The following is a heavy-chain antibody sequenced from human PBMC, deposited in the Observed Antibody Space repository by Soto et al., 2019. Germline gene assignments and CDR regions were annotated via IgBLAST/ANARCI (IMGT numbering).Heavy chain of an antibody. CDR3: ARGPRSGAFGY. CDR1: GGSISSYY. Sequence: QVQLQESGPGLVKPSETLSLTCTVSGGSISSYYWSWIRQPPGKGLEWIGYIYYSGSTNYNPSLKSRVTIAVGTSKNQCARRLSSVTAADTAVYYCARGPRSGAFGYWGQGTLVTVSS. CDR2: IYYSGST. V-gene: IGHV4-59*01. J-gene: IGHJ4*02. D-gene: IGHD2-15*01.